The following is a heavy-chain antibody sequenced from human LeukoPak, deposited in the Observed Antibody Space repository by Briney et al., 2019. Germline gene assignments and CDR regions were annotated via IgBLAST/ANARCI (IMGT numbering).Heavy chain of an antibody. CDR3: ARGVGETLSGWTLDY. V-gene: IGHV3-30*04. Sequence: GVSLRHSCAASGFDFSSYAMHWVRQAPGKGLEWMAVIIYDGSNKNYADSVKGRFTTSRDNSRNTLYMKMNSLRVEDTAVYYCARGVGETLSGWTLDYWGHGTLVAVSS. CDR2: IIYDGSNK. D-gene: IGHD6-19*01. CDR1: GFDFSSYA. J-gene: IGHJ4*01.